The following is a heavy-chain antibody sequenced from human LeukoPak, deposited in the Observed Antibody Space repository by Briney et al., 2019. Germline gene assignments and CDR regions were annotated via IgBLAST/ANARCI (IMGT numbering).Heavy chain of an antibody. Sequence: KSSETLSLTCTVSGDSISSGGYYWSWIRQHPGKGLEWIGYIYYSGSTYYNPSLKSRVTISVDTSKNQFSLKLSSVTAADTAVYYCAREVTGIAAAGTWFDPWGQGTLVTVSS. D-gene: IGHD6-13*01. CDR1: GDSISSGGYY. CDR3: AREVTGIAAAGTWFDP. CDR2: IYYSGST. V-gene: IGHV4-31*03. J-gene: IGHJ5*02.